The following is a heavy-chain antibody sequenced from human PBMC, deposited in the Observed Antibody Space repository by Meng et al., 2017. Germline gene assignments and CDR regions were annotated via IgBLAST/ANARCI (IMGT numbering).Heavy chain of an antibody. CDR2: INHSGST. CDR3: ARGPLVHQYFDY. J-gene: IGHJ4*02. Sequence: HVQPHRWGAGLLKPSEPLSLTCAVYGGAFSGYYWSWIRPPPGKGLEWIGEINHSGSTNYNPSLKSRVTISVDTSKNQFSLKLSSVTAADTAVYYCARGPLVHQYFDYWGQGTLVTVSS. CDR1: GGAFSGYY. D-gene: IGHD6-13*01. V-gene: IGHV4-34*01.